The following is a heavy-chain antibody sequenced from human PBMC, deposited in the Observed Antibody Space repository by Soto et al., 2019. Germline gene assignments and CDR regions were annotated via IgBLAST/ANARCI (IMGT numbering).Heavy chain of an antibody. Sequence: PGGSLRLSCAASGFTFNGYAMSWVRQAPGKGPEWVSAISSGGSTYYADSVKGRFTISRDNSKNTLYLQMNSLRAEDTAVYYCAKDSPMLDGLTGYEFDYWGQGTLVTVSS. D-gene: IGHD3-9*01. CDR2: ISSGGST. V-gene: IGHV3-23*01. CDR3: AKDSPMLDGLTGYEFDY. J-gene: IGHJ4*02. CDR1: GFTFNGYA.